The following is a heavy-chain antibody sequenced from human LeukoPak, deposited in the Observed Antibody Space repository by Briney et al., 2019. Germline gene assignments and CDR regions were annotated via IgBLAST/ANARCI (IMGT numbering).Heavy chain of an antibody. V-gene: IGHV3-7*01. J-gene: IGHJ4*02. CDR3: ARDEGSSWYVGGFDY. CDR2: IKQDGSEK. CDR1: GFTFSSYA. Sequence: GGSLRLSCAASGFTFSSYAMSWVRQAPGKGLEWVANIKQDGSEKYYVDSVKGRFTISRDNAKNSLYLQMNSLRAEDTAVYYCARDEGSSWYVGGFDYWGQGTLVTVSS. D-gene: IGHD6-13*01.